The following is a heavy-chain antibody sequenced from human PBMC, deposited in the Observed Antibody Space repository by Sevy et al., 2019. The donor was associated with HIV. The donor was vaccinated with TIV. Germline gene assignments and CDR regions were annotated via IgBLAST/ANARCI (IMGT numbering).Heavy chain of an antibody. CDR3: AKGGRSYGDSYFDH. Sequence: GGSLRLSCAASGFTFSISAMTWVRQAPGKGLEWVSVISGSGNSAYYADSVKGRFTTSRDNFKNTLSLQWNSLGAGDTAVYYCAKGGRSYGDSYFDHWGQGTLVTVSS. J-gene: IGHJ4*02. CDR1: GFTFSISA. CDR2: ISGSGNSA. D-gene: IGHD5-18*01. V-gene: IGHV3-23*01.